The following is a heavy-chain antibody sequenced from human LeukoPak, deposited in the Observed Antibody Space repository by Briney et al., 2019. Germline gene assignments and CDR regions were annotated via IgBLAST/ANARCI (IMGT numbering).Heavy chain of an antibody. CDR2: INPNSGGT. Sequence: ASVKVSCKASGYTFTGYYMHWVRQAPGQGLEWMGWINPNSGGTNYAQKFQGRVTMTRDTSISTAYMELSRLRSDDTAVYYCARDSLPYYYGSGFLRTPDYWGQGTLVTVSS. D-gene: IGHD3-10*01. J-gene: IGHJ4*02. CDR3: ARDSLPYYYGSGFLRTPDY. V-gene: IGHV1-2*02. CDR1: GYTFTGYY.